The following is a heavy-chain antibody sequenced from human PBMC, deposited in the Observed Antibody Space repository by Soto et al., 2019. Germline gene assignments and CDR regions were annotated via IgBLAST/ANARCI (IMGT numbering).Heavy chain of an antibody. V-gene: IGHV3-7*04. CDR3: VRDDVLCDGGRCYGVPLDV. Sequence: GGSLRLSCAASGFTFSSYWMSWVRQAPGKGLEWVANIKQDGSEKYYVDSVKGRFTISRDNAKNSLYLQMNSLRAEDTAVYYCVRDDVLCDGGRCYGVPLDVWGKGTTVTVSS. CDR2: IKQDGSEK. D-gene: IGHD2-15*01. J-gene: IGHJ6*04. CDR1: GFTFSSYW.